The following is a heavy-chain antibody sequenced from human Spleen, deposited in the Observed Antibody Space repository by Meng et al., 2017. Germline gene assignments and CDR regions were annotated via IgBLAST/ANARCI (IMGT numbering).Heavy chain of an antibody. V-gene: IGHV4-39*07. CDR1: GGSISSSSYY. J-gene: IGHJ5*02. CDR2: IYYSGST. CDR3: ARDEIAAAGWFDP. D-gene: IGHD6-13*01. Sequence: SETLSLTCTVSGGSISSSSYYWGWIRQPPGKGLEWIGSIYYSGSTYYNPSLKSRVTISVDTSKNQFSLKLSSVTAADTAVYYCARDEIAAAGWFDPWGQGTQVTVSS.